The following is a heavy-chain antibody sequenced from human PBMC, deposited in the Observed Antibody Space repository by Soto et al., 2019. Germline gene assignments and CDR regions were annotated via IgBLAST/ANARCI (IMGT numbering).Heavy chain of an antibody. J-gene: IGHJ3*02. CDR1: GFTFSSYG. Sequence: TGGSLRLSCAASGFTFSSYGMHWARQAPGKGLEWVAVISYDGSNKYYADSVKGRFTISRDNSKNTLYLQMNSLRAEDTAVYYCAKTGGAFDIWGQGTMVTVSS. D-gene: IGHD3-10*01. CDR3: AKTGGAFDI. CDR2: ISYDGSNK. V-gene: IGHV3-30*18.